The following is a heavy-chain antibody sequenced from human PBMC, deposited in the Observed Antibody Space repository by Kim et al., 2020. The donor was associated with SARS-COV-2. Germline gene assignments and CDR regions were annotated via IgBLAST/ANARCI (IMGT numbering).Heavy chain of an antibody. CDR1: GGSISSGGYY. D-gene: IGHD3-9*01. CDR3: ASWNPNNVRYFDWDRGPNAFDI. Sequence: SETLSLTCTVSGGSISSGGYYWSWIRQHPGKGLEWIGYIYYSGSTYYNPSLKSRVTISVDTSKNQFSLKLSSVTAADTAVYYCASWNPNNVRYFDWDRGPNAFDIWGQGTMVTLSS. J-gene: IGHJ3*02. V-gene: IGHV4-31*03. CDR2: IYYSGST.